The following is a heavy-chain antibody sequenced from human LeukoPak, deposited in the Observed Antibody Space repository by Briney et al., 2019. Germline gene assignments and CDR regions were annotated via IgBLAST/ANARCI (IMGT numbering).Heavy chain of an antibody. CDR3: ATDVDPNYYDSSGYYSSFDY. D-gene: IGHD3-22*01. CDR2: ISAYNGNT. V-gene: IGHV1-18*01. J-gene: IGHJ4*02. CDR1: GYTFTSYG. Sequence: GASVKVSCKASGYTFTSYGISWVRQAPGQGLELMGWISAYNGNTNYAQKLQGRGTMTTDTSTSTAYTELRSLRSDDTAVYYCATDVDPNYYDSSGYYSSFDYWGQGTLVTVSS.